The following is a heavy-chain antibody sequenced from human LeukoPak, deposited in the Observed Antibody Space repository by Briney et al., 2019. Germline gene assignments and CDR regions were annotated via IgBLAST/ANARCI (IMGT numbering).Heavy chain of an antibody. CDR2: ISSSSSYI. CDR1: GFTFSSYS. CDR3: ARNILTGYLALYYYGMDV. Sequence: GGSLRLSCAASGFTFSSYSMNWVRQAPGKGLEWVSSISSSSSYIYYADSVKGRFTISRDNAKNSLYLQMNNLRAEDTAVYYCARNILTGYLALYYYGMDVWGQGTTVTVSS. D-gene: IGHD3-9*01. J-gene: IGHJ6*02. V-gene: IGHV3-21*01.